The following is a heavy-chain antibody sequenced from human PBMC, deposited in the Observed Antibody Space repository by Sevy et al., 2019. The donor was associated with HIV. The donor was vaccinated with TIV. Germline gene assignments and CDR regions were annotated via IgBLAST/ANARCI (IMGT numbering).Heavy chain of an antibody. V-gene: IGHV3-30-3*01. CDR3: AREDVGHYYDSSGYSSY. D-gene: IGHD3-22*01. CDR1: GFTFSSYA. J-gene: IGHJ4*02. Sequence: GGSLGLSCAASGFTFSSYAMHWVRQAPGKGLEWVAVISYDGSNKYYADSVKGRFTISRDNSKNTLYLQMNSLRAEDTAVYYCAREDVGHYYDSSGYSSYWGQGTLVTVSS. CDR2: ISYDGSNK.